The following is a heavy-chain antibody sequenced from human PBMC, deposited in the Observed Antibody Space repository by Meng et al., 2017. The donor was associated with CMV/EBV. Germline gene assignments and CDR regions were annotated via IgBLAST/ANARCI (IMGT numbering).Heavy chain of an antibody. CDR1: GFTFSSYG. CDR3: AKHAGSYYSYYYYYGMDV. D-gene: IGHD1-26*01. V-gene: IGHV3-30*02. Sequence: GESLKISCAASGFTFSSYGMHWVRQAPGKGLEWVAFIRYDGSNKYYAASVKGRFTISRDNSKNTLYLQMNSLRAEDTAVYYCAKHAGSYYSYYYYYGMDVWGQGTTVTVSS. CDR2: IRYDGSNK. J-gene: IGHJ6*02.